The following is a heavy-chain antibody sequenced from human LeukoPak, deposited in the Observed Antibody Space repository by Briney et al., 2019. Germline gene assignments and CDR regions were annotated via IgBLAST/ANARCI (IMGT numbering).Heavy chain of an antibody. CDR2: ISYSGTT. D-gene: IGHD1-1*01. Sequence: SETLSLTCTVSSASITSSPYFWGWIRQSPGKGLEWIGSISYSGTTYYNPSLKSRVTISVDTSKNQFSLKLNSVTAADTAVYYCASDGTYYYYMDVWGKGTTVTISS. CDR3: ASDGTYYYYMDV. J-gene: IGHJ6*03. V-gene: IGHV4-39*01. CDR1: SASITSSPYF.